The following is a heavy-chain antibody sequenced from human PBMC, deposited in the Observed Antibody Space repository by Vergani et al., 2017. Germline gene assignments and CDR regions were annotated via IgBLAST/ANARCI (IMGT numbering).Heavy chain of an antibody. J-gene: IGHJ6*02. Sequence: QVQLVQSGAELKKPGASVSVSCKGSSHTFQTYGISWIRQPPGKGLEWIGYIYYSGSTYYNPSLKSRVTISVDTSKNQFSLKLSSVTAADTAVYYCASAPYIVATVRYYYGMDVWGQGTTVTVSS. D-gene: IGHD5-12*01. CDR3: ASAPYIVATVRYYYGMDV. CDR2: IYYSGST. CDR1: SHTFQTYGI. V-gene: IGHV4-30-4*02.